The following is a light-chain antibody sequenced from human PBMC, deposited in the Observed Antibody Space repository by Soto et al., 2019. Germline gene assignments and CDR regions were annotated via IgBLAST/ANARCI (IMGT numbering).Light chain of an antibody. V-gene: IGKV1-5*03. CDR3: QQYQCPWT. J-gene: IGKJ1*01. Sequence: DFKMTQSPSTLSASVGDRVTITCRASQSISSWLAWYQHQSGKAPKLLIYEASNLESGVPSRFSGSGSGTEVLLTISGLQLDDVGTYYCQQYQCPWTLGRGTKVEIK. CDR1: QSISSW. CDR2: EAS.